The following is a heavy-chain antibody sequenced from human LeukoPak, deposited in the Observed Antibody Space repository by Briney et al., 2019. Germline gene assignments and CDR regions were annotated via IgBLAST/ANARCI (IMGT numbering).Heavy chain of an antibody. CDR2: IRYDGSNK. Sequence: PGGSLRLSCAASGFTFSSYGMHWVRQAPGKGLEWVAFIRYDGSNKYYADSVKGRFTISRDNSKNTLYLQMNSLRAEDTAVYYCAKMEYYYDSSGSSNWGQGTLVTVSS. CDR1: GFTFSSYG. V-gene: IGHV3-30*02. CDR3: AKMEYYYDSSGSSN. J-gene: IGHJ4*02. D-gene: IGHD3-22*01.